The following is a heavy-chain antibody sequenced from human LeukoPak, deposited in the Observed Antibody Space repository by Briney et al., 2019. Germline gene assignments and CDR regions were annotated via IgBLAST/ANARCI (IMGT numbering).Heavy chain of an antibody. CDR1: GYSFTSYW. D-gene: IGHD3-10*01. CDR3: ARSLRGAYYYYGMDV. V-gene: IGHV5-51*01. Sequence: GESLKTSCKGSGYSFTSYWIGWVRQMPGKGLEWMGIIYPGDSDTRYSPSFQGQVTISADKSISTAYLQWSSLKASDTAMYYCARSLRGAYYYYGMDVWGQGTTVTVSS. CDR2: IYPGDSDT. J-gene: IGHJ6*02.